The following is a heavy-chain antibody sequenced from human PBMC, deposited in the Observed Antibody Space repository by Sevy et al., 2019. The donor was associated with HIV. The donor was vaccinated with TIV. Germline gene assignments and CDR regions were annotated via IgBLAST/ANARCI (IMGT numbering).Heavy chain of an antibody. D-gene: IGHD2-2*01. CDR3: ARDCSSTNCLWGLDV. Sequence: GGSLRLSCSAPGFTFRRYWVDWVRQASGKGLEGVANKKKDGSGKYYVDSVKGRFTISRDNAKNSLYLQMNSLRAEDTALYYCARDCSSTNCLWGLDVWGQGTTVTVSS. CDR2: KKKDGSGK. CDR1: GFTFRRYW. V-gene: IGHV3-7*03. J-gene: IGHJ6*02.